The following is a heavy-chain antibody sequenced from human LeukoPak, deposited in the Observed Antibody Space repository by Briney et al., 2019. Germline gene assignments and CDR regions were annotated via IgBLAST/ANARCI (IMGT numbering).Heavy chain of an antibody. D-gene: IGHD3-22*01. CDR2: ISWHGSTT. Sequence: GGSLRLSCAASGFTFDDYTMHWVRQAPGKGLEWVSLISWHGSTTKYADSVKGRFTISRDNLKNSLSLQVNSLGPEDTALYYCAKDIGDSVGYNYFDSWGQGTLVTVSS. V-gene: IGHV3-43*01. J-gene: IGHJ4*02. CDR3: AKDIGDSVGYNYFDS. CDR1: GFTFDDYT.